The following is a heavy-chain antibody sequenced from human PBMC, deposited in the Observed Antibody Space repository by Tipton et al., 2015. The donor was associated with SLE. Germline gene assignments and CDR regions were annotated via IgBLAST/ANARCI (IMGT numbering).Heavy chain of an antibody. CDR2: IRYDGSNK. Sequence: SLRLSCAASGFTFSSYGMHWVRQAPGKGLEWVAFIRYDGSNKYYADSVKGRFTISRDNSKNTLYLQMNSLRAEDTAVYYCARGDVWFGELLYFFDYWGQGTLVTVFS. V-gene: IGHV3-30*02. J-gene: IGHJ4*02. D-gene: IGHD3-10*01. CDR3: ARGDVWFGELLYFFDY. CDR1: GFTFSSYG.